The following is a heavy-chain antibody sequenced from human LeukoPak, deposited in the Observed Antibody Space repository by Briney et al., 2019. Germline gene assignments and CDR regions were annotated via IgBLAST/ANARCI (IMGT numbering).Heavy chain of an antibody. CDR1: GGSISSGSYY. Sequence: SQTLSLTCTVSGGSISSGSYYWSWIRQPAGKGLEWIGRIYTSGSTNYNPSLKSRVTISVDTSKNQFSLKLSSVTAADTAVYYCARDRGVRTYYYMDVWSKGNTLTVSS. CDR2: IYTSGST. J-gene: IGHJ6*03. CDR3: ARDRGVRTYYYMDV. D-gene: IGHD3-10*01. V-gene: IGHV4-61*02.